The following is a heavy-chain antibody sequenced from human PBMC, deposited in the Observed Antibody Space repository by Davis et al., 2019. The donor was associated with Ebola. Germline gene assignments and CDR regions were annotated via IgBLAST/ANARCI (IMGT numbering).Heavy chain of an antibody. J-gene: IGHJ4*02. CDR2: IYYSGST. CDR1: GDSISSYY. D-gene: IGHD3-16*02. Sequence: SETLSLTCTVSGDSISSYYWSWIRQPPGKGLEWIGYIYYSGSTNYNPSLKSRVTISVDTSKNQFSLKLSSVTAADTAVYYCAREWRYYDYIWGSYRYTGAYFDYWGQGTLVTVSS. CDR3: AREWRYYDYIWGSYRYTGAYFDY. V-gene: IGHV4-59*01.